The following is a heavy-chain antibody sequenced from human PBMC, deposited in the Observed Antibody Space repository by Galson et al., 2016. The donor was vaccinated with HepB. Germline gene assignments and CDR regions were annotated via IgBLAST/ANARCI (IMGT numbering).Heavy chain of an antibody. CDR2: IIPIFDTV. J-gene: IGHJ6*03. V-gene: IGHV1-69*13. D-gene: IGHD4-11*01. CDR3: ARGILAVDSLMTTRYFYHYYMDL. Sequence: SVKVSCKASGGTFSNYSISWVRQAPGQGLEWMGGIIPIFDTVNYAQTFQGRLTITADESTSTAYMDLSSLTSEDTAIYYCARGILAVDSLMTTRYFYHYYMDLWGKGTTVTVSS. CDR1: GGTFSNYS.